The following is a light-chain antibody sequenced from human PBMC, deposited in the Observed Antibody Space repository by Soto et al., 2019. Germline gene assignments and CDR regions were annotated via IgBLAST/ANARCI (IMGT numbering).Light chain of an antibody. CDR3: AAWYDSLNARV. J-gene: IGLJ1*01. CDR2: SNN. Sequence: QSVLTQPPSASGTPGQRVTISCSGSSSNIGSNTVNWYQQLPGTAPKLLIYSNNQRPSGVPDRFSGSKSGTSASLAISGLQSEDEADYYCAAWYDSLNARVFGTGTKLTVL. CDR1: SSNIGSNT. V-gene: IGLV1-44*01.